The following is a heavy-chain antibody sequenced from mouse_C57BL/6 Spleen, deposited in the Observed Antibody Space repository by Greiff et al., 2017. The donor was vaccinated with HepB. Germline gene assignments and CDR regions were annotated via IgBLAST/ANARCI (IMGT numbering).Heavy chain of an antibody. CDR1: GYAFSSYW. CDR3: ARRIEVYAMDY. J-gene: IGHJ4*01. V-gene: IGHV1-80*01. CDR2: IYPGDGDT. Sequence: VQLQQSGAELVKPGASVKISCKASGYAFSSYWMNWVKQRPGKGLEWIGQIYPGDGDTNYNGKFKGKATLTADRSSSTAYMQLSSLTSEDSAVYCCARRIEVYAMDYWGQGTSVTVSS.